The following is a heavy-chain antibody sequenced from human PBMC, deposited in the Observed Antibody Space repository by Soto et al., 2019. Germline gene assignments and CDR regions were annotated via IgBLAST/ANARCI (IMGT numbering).Heavy chain of an antibody. D-gene: IGHD6-13*01. V-gene: IGHV4-61*01. CDR1: GGSVSSGSYY. CDR2: IYYSGST. Sequence: SQTLSLTCTVSGGSVSSGSYYWSWIRHPPGKGLEWIGYIYYSGSTNYNPSLKSRVTISVDTSKNQFSLKLSSVTAADTAVYYCARDRWEQLLATSYYYYGMDVSGQGTTVTVSS. J-gene: IGHJ6*02. CDR3: ARDRWEQLLATSYYYYGMDV.